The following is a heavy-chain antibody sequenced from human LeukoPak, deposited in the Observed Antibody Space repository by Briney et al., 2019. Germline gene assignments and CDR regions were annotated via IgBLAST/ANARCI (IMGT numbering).Heavy chain of an antibody. D-gene: IGHD2-15*01. CDR1: GFTFSSYG. CDR3: AKEGVVVAAGFYFDY. Sequence: GRSLRLSCAASGFTFSSYGMHWVRQAPGKGLEWVAVISYDESNKYYADSVKGRFTISRDNSKNTLYLQMNSLRAEDTAVYYCAKEGVVVAAGFYFDYWGQGTLVTVSS. CDR2: ISYDESNK. V-gene: IGHV3-30*18. J-gene: IGHJ4*02.